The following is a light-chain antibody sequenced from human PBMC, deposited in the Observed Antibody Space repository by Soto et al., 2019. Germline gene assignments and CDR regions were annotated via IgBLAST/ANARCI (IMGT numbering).Light chain of an antibody. CDR1: QSISSW. Sequence: DIPMTQSPSTLSASVGDRVTITCRASQSISSWLAWYQQKPGKAPKLLIYKASSVESGVPSRFSGSESGTEFTLTISSVQPYDFATYYCQQYNSYSPLTFGGGTKVEIK. J-gene: IGKJ4*01. CDR3: QQYNSYSPLT. CDR2: KAS. V-gene: IGKV1-5*03.